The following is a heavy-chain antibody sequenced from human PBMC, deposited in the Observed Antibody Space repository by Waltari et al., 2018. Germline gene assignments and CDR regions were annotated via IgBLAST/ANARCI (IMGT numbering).Heavy chain of an antibody. CDR2: IYYSGSTYYGGST. D-gene: IGHD5-12*01. CDR3: ARHWKKSGYRFDP. V-gene: IGHV4-39*01. CDR1: GGSISSSSYY. J-gene: IGHJ5*02. Sequence: QLQLQESVPGLVKPSETLSLTCTVSGGSISSSSYYWRWIRQSPGKGLEWIGNIYYSGSTYYGGSTYYNPTLKSRVSISGDTSKNQFSLKLSSVTAADTAVYYCARHWKKSGYRFDPWGQGTLVTVSS.